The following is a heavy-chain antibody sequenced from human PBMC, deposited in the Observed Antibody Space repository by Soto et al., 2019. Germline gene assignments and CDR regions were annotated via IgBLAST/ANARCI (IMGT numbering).Heavy chain of an antibody. J-gene: IGHJ1*01. CDR2: ISGSGDRT. CDR3: VKDDGGYPSTAPH. Sequence: EVQLLESGGGLVQPGGSLRLSCAASGITISNYPMSWVRQAPGKGLDWASGISGSGDRTYYADSAKGRFTISKDISKNSLSLQLDNLGVEDTAVYFCVKDDGGYPSTAPHWGQGTLVTVSS. V-gene: IGHV3-23*01. CDR1: GITISNYP. D-gene: IGHD3-22*01.